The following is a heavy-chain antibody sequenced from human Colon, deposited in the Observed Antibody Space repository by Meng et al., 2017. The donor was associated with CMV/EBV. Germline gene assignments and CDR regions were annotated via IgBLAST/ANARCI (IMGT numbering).Heavy chain of an antibody. CDR2: ISGSTGYT. CDR1: GYTFTSYG. D-gene: IGHD1-1*01. CDR3: ARGRPNWSGVLDY. J-gene: IGHJ4*02. V-gene: IGHV1-18*01. Sequence: QGQLVRSGAGVKGPGASVLVSCRSSGYTFTSYGINWVRQAPGQGLEWMGWISGSTGYTNRAQKFQGRVTMTTDTSTSTAYLALTSLTSNDTAVYYCARGRPNWSGVLDYWGQGTLVTVSS.